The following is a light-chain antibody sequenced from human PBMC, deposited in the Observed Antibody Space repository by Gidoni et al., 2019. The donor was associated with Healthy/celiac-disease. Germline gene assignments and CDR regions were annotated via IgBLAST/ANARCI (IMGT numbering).Light chain of an antibody. V-gene: IGKV3-15*01. J-gene: IGKJ4*01. Sequence: ETVLTQSPVTLSVSSGERAALSCGASETIDYKLAWYQQKPGQAPRLLIYGASIRATGVPDRFRGSGSGTEFTLTISSLQSEDFAFYYCQQYSNWPPFTFGGGTKVEMK. CDR2: GAS. CDR3: QQYSNWPPFT. CDR1: ETIDYK.